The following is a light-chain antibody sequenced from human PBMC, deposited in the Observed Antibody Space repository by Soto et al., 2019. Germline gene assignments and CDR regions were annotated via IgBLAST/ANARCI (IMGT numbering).Light chain of an antibody. Sequence: QSALTQPASVSGSPGQSITISCTGTSSDVGGYNYVSWYQQHPGKAPKLIIYEVSNRPSGVSHRFSGSKSGNTASLTISGLQAEDEADYYCNSYAGSNNYYLFGPGTKLTVL. CDR1: SSDVGGYNY. CDR3: NSYAGSNNYYL. CDR2: EVS. V-gene: IGLV2-14*01. J-gene: IGLJ1*01.